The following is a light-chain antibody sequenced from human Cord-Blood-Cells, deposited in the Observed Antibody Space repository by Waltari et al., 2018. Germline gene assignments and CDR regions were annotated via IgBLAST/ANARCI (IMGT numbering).Light chain of an antibody. Sequence: QAVVTQEPSLTVSPGGTVTLTCGPSTGAVTSGHYPYWFQQKPSQAPRTLIYDTSNKHSWTPARFSGSLLGGKAALTLSGAQPEDEAEYYCLLSYSGARGVFGGGTKLTVL. CDR1: TGAVTSGHY. J-gene: IGLJ3*02. CDR2: DTS. CDR3: LLSYSGARGV. V-gene: IGLV7-46*01.